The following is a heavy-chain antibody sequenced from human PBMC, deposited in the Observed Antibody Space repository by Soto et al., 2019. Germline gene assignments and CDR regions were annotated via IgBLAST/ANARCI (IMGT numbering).Heavy chain of an antibody. CDR1: GGSISSGDYY. V-gene: IGHV4-30-4*01. CDR2: IYYSGST. Sequence: SETLSLTCTVSGGSISSGDYYWSWIRQPPGKGLEWIGYIYYSGSTYYNPSLKSRVTISVDTSKNQFSLKLSSVTAADTAVYYCARGSYYYDSSGYYLIDYWGQGTLVTVSS. CDR3: ARGSYYYDSSGYYLIDY. J-gene: IGHJ4*02. D-gene: IGHD3-22*01.